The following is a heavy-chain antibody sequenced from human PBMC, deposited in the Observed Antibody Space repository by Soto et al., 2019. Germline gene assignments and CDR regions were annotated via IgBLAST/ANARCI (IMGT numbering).Heavy chain of an antibody. CDR1: GFTFSSYS. D-gene: IGHD2-2*01. CDR3: ARAPASSPAADNDAFDI. V-gene: IGHV3-21*01. Sequence: GGSLRLSCAASGFTFSSYSMNWVRQAPGKGLEWVSSISSSSSYIYYADSVKGRFTISRDNAKNSLYLQMNSLRAEDTAVYYCARAPASSPAADNDAFDIWGQGTMVTVS. J-gene: IGHJ3*02. CDR2: ISSSSSYI.